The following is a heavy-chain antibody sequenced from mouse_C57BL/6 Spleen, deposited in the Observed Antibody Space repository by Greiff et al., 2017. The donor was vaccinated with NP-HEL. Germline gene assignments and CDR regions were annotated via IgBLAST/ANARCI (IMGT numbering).Heavy chain of an antibody. CDR3: ARTPLSYYGSSYGGYFDY. J-gene: IGHJ2*01. CDR2: IDPSDSYT. V-gene: IGHV1-69*01. Sequence: QLQQPGAELVMPGASVKLSCKASGYTFTSYWMHWVKQRPGQGLEWIGEIDPSDSYTNYNQKFKGKSTLTVDKSSSTAYMQLSSLTSEDSAVYYCARTPLSYYGSSYGGYFDYWGQGTTLTVSS. CDR1: GYTFTSYW. D-gene: IGHD1-1*01.